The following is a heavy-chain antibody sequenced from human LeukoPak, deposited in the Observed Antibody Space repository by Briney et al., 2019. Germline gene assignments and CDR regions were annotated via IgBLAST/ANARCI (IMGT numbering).Heavy chain of an antibody. V-gene: IGHV4-39*02. CDR1: GGSISSSNYY. CDR3: SRRISRGAFDY. D-gene: IGHD4/OR15-4a*01. CDR2: IFYSGNT. J-gene: IGHJ4*02. Sequence: SETLFLTCTVSGGSISSSNYYWGWIRQPPGKGLEWIGSIFYSGNTYYNPSLRGRVTISLDTSMNHFSLRLDSVTAADTAVYYCSRRISRGAFDYMGQGALVTVSS.